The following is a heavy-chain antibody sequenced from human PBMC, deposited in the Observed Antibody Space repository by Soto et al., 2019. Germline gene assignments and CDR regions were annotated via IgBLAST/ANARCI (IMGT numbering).Heavy chain of an antibody. CDR2: IYYSGST. D-gene: IGHD6-19*01. CDR1: GGSISSSSYY. Sequence: QLQLQESGPGLVKPSETLSLTCTVSGGSISSSSYYWGWIRQPPGKGLEWIGSIYYSGSTYYNPSLKSRVTISVDTSKNQFSLKLSSVTAADTAVYYCARQYFSGWYLSAFDIWGQGTMVTVSS. J-gene: IGHJ3*02. CDR3: ARQYFSGWYLSAFDI. V-gene: IGHV4-39*01.